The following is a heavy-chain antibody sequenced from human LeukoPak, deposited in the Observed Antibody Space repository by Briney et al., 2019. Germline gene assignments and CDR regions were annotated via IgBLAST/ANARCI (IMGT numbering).Heavy chain of an antibody. CDR1: GFTFSNAW. Sequence: GGSLRLSCAASGFTFSNAWMSWVRQAPGKGLEWVGRIKSKTDGGTTDYAAPVKGRFTISRDDSKNTLYLQMNRLKTEDTAVYYCTTEEAAATYFDYWGQGTLVTVSS. CDR2: IKSKTDGGTT. V-gene: IGHV3-15*01. D-gene: IGHD2-15*01. J-gene: IGHJ4*02. CDR3: TTEEAAATYFDY.